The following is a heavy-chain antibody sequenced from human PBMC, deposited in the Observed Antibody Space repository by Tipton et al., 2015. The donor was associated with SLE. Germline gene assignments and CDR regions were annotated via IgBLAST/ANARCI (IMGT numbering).Heavy chain of an antibody. CDR1: GGSFSGYY. Sequence: TLSLTCAVYGGSFSGYYWSWIRQPPGKGLEWIGEINHSGSTNYNPSLKSRVTISVDTSKNQFSLKLGSVTAADTAVYYCARGILEPFDYWGQGTLVTVSS. D-gene: IGHD3-3*01. CDR2: INHSGST. J-gene: IGHJ4*02. V-gene: IGHV4-34*01. CDR3: ARGILEPFDY.